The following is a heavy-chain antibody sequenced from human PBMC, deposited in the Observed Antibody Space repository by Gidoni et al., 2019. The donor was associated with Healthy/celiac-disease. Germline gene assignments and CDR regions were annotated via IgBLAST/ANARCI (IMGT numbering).Heavy chain of an antibody. CDR3: ARDQVPAAPYYYYGMDV. CDR1: AFTFRSHG. J-gene: IGHJ6*02. Sequence: EVQLVESGGGLVKPGGSLSLSCAAPAFTFRSHGMNWVRQAPGKGLEWVSSISSSSSYINYADSVKGRFTISRDNAKNSLYLQMNSLRAEDTAVYYCARDQVPAAPYYYYGMDVWGQGTTVTVSS. D-gene: IGHD2-2*01. CDR2: ISSSSSYI. V-gene: IGHV3-21*01.